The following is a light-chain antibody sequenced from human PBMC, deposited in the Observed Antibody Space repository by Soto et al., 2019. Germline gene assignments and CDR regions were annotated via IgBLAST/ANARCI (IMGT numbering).Light chain of an antibody. CDR1: QSVGSN. CDR2: DAS. J-gene: IGKJ4*01. Sequence: EVELTQSPATLSLSPGERAVVSCRASQSVGSNVVWYQQKSGQAPRLLIYDASNRVSGIPARFSGSGSGTDITLIISCLESEDSAVYYCQQRGHWLSFGGGTKVE. CDR3: QQRGHWLS. V-gene: IGKV3-11*01.